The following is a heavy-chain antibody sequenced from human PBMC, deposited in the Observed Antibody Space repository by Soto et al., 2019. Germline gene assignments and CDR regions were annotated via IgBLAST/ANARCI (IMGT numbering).Heavy chain of an antibody. J-gene: IGHJ5*02. D-gene: IGHD6-13*01. Sequence: QVQLVQSGAEVKRPGASVKVSCKASGYTFTDYGISWVRQAPGQGLEWVGWISVKNGNTNYAQKVQGRVTMTTDTSTSTAYMELRXLXXDXTXXXXXXXXXVXXXXPDTWGQGTLVTVSS. V-gene: IGHV1-18*01. CDR3: XXXXVXXXXPDT. CDR1: GYTFTDYG. CDR2: ISVKNGNT.